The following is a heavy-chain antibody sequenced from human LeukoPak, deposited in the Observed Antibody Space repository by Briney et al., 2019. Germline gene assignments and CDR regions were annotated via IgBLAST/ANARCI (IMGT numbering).Heavy chain of an antibody. CDR3: AIHSSSAWYYYFDY. D-gene: IGHD6-19*01. V-gene: IGHV4-39*01. J-gene: IGHJ4*02. CDR2: AYYSGTT. CDR1: GGSISNSNYY. Sequence: SETLSLTCTVSGGSISNSNYYWGWIRQPPGKGLEWIGGAYYSGTTYYSPSLKSRVTISVDTSRNHFSLNLNSVTAADTAVYYCAIHSSSAWYYYFDYWGQGSFVTVSS.